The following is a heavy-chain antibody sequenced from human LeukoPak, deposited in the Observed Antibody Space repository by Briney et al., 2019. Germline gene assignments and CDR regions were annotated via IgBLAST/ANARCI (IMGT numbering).Heavy chain of an antibody. CDR3: ARVDFRGAFDI. CDR2: INHSGST. CDR1: GESFSGYY. D-gene: IGHD3-3*01. Sequence: SETLSLTCAVYGESFSGYYWSWIRQPPGKGLEWIGEINHSGSTNFNPSLKSRVTISVDTSKNQFSLKLSSVTAADTAVYYCARVDFRGAFDIWGQGTMVTVSS. J-gene: IGHJ3*02. V-gene: IGHV4-34*01.